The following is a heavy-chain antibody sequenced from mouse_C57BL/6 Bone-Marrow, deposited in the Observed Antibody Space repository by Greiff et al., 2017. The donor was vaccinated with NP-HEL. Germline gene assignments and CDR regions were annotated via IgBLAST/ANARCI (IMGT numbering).Heavy chain of an antibody. D-gene: IGHD1-1*02. CDR2: ISSGGSYT. J-gene: IGHJ4*01. V-gene: IGHV5-6*01. CDR3: ARPGGDAMDY. Sequence: EVMLVESGGDLVKPGGSLKLSCAASGFTFSSYGMSWVRQTPDKRLEWVATISSGGSYTSYPDSVKGRFTISRDTAKNTLYLQMSILKSEDTAMYYCARPGGDAMDYWGQGTSVTVSS. CDR1: GFTFSSYG.